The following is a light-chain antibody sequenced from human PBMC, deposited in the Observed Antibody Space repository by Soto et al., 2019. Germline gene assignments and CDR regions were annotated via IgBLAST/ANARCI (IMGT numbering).Light chain of an antibody. CDR2: AAS. CDR3: QKYHGALWA. Sequence: DIQMTQSPSSLSASIGDRVTITCRASQGIANYLAWYQQKPGKVPKLLIYAASSLQSGVPSRFSGSGSGTDFTLTIRGMQTEDVANYYCQKYHGALWAFGQGTKVDIK. J-gene: IGKJ1*01. V-gene: IGKV1-27*01. CDR1: QGIANY.